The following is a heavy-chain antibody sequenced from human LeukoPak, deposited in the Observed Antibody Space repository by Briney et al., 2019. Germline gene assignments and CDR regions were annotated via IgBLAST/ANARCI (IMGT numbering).Heavy chain of an antibody. D-gene: IGHD4/OR15-4a*01. J-gene: IGHJ5*02. Sequence: ASVKVSCKASGYTFTGHGISWVRQAPGQGLEWMGWTSVYTTNTAYTERLQDRITMTTDPSTSTAYLELRSLRFDDTAVYYCARRHVDHGADHWGQGTLVTVSS. V-gene: IGHV1-18*01. CDR2: TSVYTTNT. CDR3: ARRHVDHGADH. CDR1: GYTFTGHG.